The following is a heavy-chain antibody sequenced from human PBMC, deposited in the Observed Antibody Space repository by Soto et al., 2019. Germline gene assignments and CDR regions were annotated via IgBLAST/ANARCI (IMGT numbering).Heavy chain of an antibody. J-gene: IGHJ4*02. CDR3: ARLESVTRPLGYFDY. CDR1: GGSIRRSDYY. Sequence: QLQLQESGPGLVKPSQTLSLTCTVSGGSIRRSDYYWSWVRQLPGRGLEWIAYIYYSGSTFYNPSLMSRLAISVDTSRNQFSLSLTSVTAADTAVYYCARLESVTRPLGYFDYWGQGIRVTVTS. D-gene: IGHD7-27*01. V-gene: IGHV4-31*03. CDR2: IYYSGST.